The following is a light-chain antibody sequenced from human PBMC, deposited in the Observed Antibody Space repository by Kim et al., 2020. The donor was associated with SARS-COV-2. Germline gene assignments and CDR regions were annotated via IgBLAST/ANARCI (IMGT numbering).Light chain of an antibody. J-gene: IGLJ2*01. CDR1: KLGDKY. V-gene: IGLV3-1*01. CDR2: QDS. Sequence: SVSPGQTASITCSGDKLGDKYACWYQQKPGQSPGLVIYQDSKRPSGIPERFSGSNSGNTATLTISGTQAMDEADYDCQAWDSSTAVFGGGTQLTVL. CDR3: QAWDSSTAV.